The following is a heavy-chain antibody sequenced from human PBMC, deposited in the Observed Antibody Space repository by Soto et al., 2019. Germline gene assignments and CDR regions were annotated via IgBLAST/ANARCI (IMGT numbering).Heavy chain of an antibody. J-gene: IGHJ4*02. CDR3: ARDRQYYYDSSAYPGFDS. CDR1: GYTFTNYG. Sequence: QVQLVQSGAEVKKPGASVKVSCKSSGYTFTNYGFSWVRQAPGQGLEWMGWISAYNGNTNYAPKLQGRVTLTTDTDTSTAYMELRSLRSNDTAVYYCARDRQYYYDSSAYPGFDSGGQGTLVTVSS. CDR2: ISAYNGNT. V-gene: IGHV1-18*01. D-gene: IGHD3-22*01.